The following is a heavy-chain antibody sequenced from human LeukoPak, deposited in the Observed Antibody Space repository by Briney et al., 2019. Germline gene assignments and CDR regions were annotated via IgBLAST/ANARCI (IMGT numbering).Heavy chain of an antibody. J-gene: IGHJ3*02. CDR3: AKDLPYYYDSSGSGDAFDI. V-gene: IGHV3-23*01. Sequence: GGSLRLSCAASGFIFSNYGMNWVRQAPGKGLDWVSSISGSGCSTYYAESVKGRVTISRDNSQNTLYLQMNSLRAEDTAIYYCAKDLPYYYDSSGSGDAFDIWGRGTMVTVST. CDR1: GFIFSNYG. CDR2: ISGSGCST. D-gene: IGHD3-22*01.